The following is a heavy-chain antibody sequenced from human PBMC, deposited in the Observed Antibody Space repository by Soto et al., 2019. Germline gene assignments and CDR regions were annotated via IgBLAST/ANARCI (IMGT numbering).Heavy chain of an antibody. D-gene: IGHD4-4*01. CDR1: GGSISIDDYY. Sequence: SETLSLTCFFSGGSISIDDYYWTWIPPAPGEGLEWIGYIYYSGRTLYNPSLESRVTISIDTAKNQFSLKLISVSAADTAVYFCVRELSNSPDFFDDWGQGALVTVS. V-gene: IGHV4-30-4*08. CDR2: IYYSGRT. J-gene: IGHJ4*02. CDR3: VRELSNSPDFFDD.